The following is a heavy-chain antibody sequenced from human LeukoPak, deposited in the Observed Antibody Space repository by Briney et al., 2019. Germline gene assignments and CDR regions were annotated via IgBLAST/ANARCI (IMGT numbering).Heavy chain of an antibody. V-gene: IGHV1-46*01. J-gene: IGHJ4*02. CDR1: GYTFTSCY. CDR3: ARADRGGSY. Sequence: ASVKVSCKASGYTFTSCYIHWVRQDPGQGLEWMGIINPSGGSTSYAEKFQGRVTMTRDTSTSTVYMELSSLRSEDTAVYYCARADRGGSYWGQGTLVTVSS. D-gene: IGHD3-10*01. CDR2: INPSGGST.